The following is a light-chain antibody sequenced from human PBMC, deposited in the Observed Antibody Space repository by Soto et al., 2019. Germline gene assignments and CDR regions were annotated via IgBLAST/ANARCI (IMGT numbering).Light chain of an antibody. CDR2: GTS. CDR1: QSVSSSY. CDR3: QQYGSSSST. J-gene: IGKJ1*01. V-gene: IGKV3-20*01. Sequence: EVVLTQSPGTLSLSPGERAALSCRASQSVSSSYLAWYQQKPGQAPRLLIYGTSSRATGIPDRFSGSGSGTDFTLTISRLEPEDFAVYYCQQYGSSSSTFDQGTKVEIK.